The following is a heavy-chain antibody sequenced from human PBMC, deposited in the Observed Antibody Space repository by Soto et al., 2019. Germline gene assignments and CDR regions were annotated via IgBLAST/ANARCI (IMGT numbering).Heavy chain of an antibody. J-gene: IGHJ5*02. Sequence: SETLSLTCTVSAGSVSSYYWSWIRQPPGKGLEWIGYMYYGGSTNYNPSLKSRVTISVDTSKNQFSLKLSSVTAADTAVYYCAKGRDWFDPWGQGTLVTVSS. V-gene: IGHV4-59*02. CDR1: AGSVSSYY. CDR2: MYYGGST. CDR3: AKGRDWFDP.